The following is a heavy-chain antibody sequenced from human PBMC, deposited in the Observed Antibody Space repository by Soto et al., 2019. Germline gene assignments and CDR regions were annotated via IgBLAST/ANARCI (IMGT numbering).Heavy chain of an antibody. CDR2: IYYSGST. D-gene: IGHD3-3*01. CDR3: ARQGYYDFWSGHGYFDY. Sequence: SETLSLTCTVSGGSISSYYWSWIRQPPGKGLEWIGYIYYSGSTNYNPSLKSRVTISVDTSKNQFSLKLSSVTAADTAVYYCARQGYYDFWSGHGYFDYWGQGTLVTVSS. CDR1: GGSISSYY. J-gene: IGHJ4*02. V-gene: IGHV4-59*08.